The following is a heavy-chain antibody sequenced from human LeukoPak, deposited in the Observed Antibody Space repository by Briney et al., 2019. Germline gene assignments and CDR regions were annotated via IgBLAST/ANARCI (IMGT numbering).Heavy chain of an antibody. CDR3: ARDKKAFYSGVWFDP. D-gene: IGHD2/OR15-2a*01. V-gene: IGHV3-7*01. J-gene: IGHJ5*02. Sequence: AGGSLRLSCAASGFTFSSYWMSRVRQAPGKGLEWVANIKQDGSEKYYVDSVKGRFTISRDNAKNSLYLQMNSLRAEDTAVYYCARDKKAFYSGVWFDPWGQGTLVTVSS. CDR1: GFTFSSYW. CDR2: IKQDGSEK.